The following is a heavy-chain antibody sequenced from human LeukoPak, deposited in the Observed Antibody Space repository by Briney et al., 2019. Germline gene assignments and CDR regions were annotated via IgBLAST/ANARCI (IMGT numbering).Heavy chain of an antibody. CDR3: ARGPYVWGSYRPFDY. J-gene: IGHJ4*02. D-gene: IGHD3-16*02. CDR1: GASISSDSDY. CDR2: IYSGST. Sequence: SETLSLTCTVSGASISSDSDYWSWIRQPAGKGLEWIGRIYSGSTNYNPSLKSRVTISVDTSKNQFSLKLSSVTAADTAVYYCARGPYVWGSYRPFDYWGQGTLVTVSS. V-gene: IGHV4-61*02.